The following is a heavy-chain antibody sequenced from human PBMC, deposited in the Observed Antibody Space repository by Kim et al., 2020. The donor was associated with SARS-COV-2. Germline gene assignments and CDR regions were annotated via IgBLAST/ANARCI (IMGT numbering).Heavy chain of an antibody. CDR3: AKYYYASSGPDFDL. Sequence: ASVKVSCKASGYTFTGSHIHWVRQAPGQGLEWMGWINPNSGGTNYAQQFQDRVTMTRDTSISTAYLELSSLRSDDTAMYYCAKYYYASSGPDFDLWGQGTLVTVSS. CDR2: INPNSGGT. CDR1: GYTFTGSH. D-gene: IGHD3-22*01. V-gene: IGHV1-2*02. J-gene: IGHJ4*02.